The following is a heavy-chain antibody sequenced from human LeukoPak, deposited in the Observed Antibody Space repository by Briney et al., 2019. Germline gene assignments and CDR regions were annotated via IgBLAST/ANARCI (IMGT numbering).Heavy chain of an antibody. Sequence: PGGSLRLSCAASGFTFSSYSMNWVRQAPGKGLEWVSSISSSSSYIYYADSVKGRFTISRDNAKNSLYLQMNSLRAEDTAVYYCGTYSINNAREFQYWGQGTLDTVPS. CDR2: ISSSSSYI. D-gene: IGHD4-11*01. V-gene: IGHV3-21*01. CDR3: GTYSINNAREFQY. CDR1: GFTFSSYS. J-gene: IGHJ1*01.